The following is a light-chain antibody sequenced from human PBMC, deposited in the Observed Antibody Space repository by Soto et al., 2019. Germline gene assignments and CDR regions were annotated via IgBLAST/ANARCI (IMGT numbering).Light chain of an antibody. CDR2: RNN. CDR1: SSNIGSNY. CDR3: AAWDDSLSGPV. Sequence: QSALTQPPSASGTPGPRVTLSCSGSSSNIGSNYVYWYQQLPGTAPKLLIYRNNQRPSGVPDRFSGSKSGTSASLAISGLRSEDEADYYCAAWDDSLSGPVFGGGTKLTVL. V-gene: IGLV1-47*01. J-gene: IGLJ2*01.